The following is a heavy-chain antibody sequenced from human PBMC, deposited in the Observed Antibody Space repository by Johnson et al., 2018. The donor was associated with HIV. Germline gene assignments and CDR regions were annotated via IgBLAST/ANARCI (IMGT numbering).Heavy chain of an antibody. Sequence: VQLVESGGGLVQPGGSLRLSCAASGFTFSIYWMTWVRQAPGKGLEWVANIKEDGSEKYYVDSVKGRSTISRDNAKNSLYLQMNSLRAEDTAVYYCARDMDTAMEDDAFDIWGQGTMVTVSS. D-gene: IGHD5-18*01. V-gene: IGHV3-7*01. J-gene: IGHJ3*02. CDR2: IKEDGSEK. CDR3: ARDMDTAMEDDAFDI. CDR1: GFTFSIYW.